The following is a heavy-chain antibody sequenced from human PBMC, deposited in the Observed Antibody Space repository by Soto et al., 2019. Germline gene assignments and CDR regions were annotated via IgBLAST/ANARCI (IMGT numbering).Heavy chain of an antibody. J-gene: IGHJ6*02. CDR2: ISSSSSYT. CDR3: ARGRAPGNGMDV. V-gene: IGHV3-11*06. Sequence: GSLRLSCAASGFTFSDYYMSWIRQAPGKGLEWVSYISSSSSYTNYADSVKGRFTISRDNAKNSLYLQMNSLRAEDTAVYYCARGRAPGNGMDVWGQGTTVTVSS. CDR1: GFTFSDYY. D-gene: IGHD3-10*01.